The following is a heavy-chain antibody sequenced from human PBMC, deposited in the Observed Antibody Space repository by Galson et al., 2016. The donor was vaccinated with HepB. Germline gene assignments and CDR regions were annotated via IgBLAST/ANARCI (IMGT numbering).Heavy chain of an antibody. V-gene: IGHV3-23*01. Sequence: SLRLSCAATGFTFSSYALRWVRQAPGKGLAWVSAISGSGGNSYFADSVKGRFTISRDNSKNTLYVQMHSLRAEDTAVYYCAKDYYDSSGYRSYWYFDLWGRGTLVTVSS. J-gene: IGHJ2*01. CDR1: GFTFSSYA. D-gene: IGHD3-22*01. CDR3: AKDYYDSSGYRSYWYFDL. CDR2: ISGSGGNS.